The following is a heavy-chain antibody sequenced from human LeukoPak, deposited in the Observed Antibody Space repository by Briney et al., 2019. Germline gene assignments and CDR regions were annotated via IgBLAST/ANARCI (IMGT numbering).Heavy chain of an antibody. D-gene: IGHD1-14*01. CDR2: IRSKAYGGTT. V-gene: IGHV3-49*04. CDR1: GFTFGDYA. Sequence: PGRSLRLSCTASGFTFGDYAMTWVRQAPGKGLEGVGFIRSKAYGGTTEFAASVKGRFTISKDESKSIAYLQMSSLKTEDTAVYYFATYHPSNYYGMDVWGQGTTVTV. CDR3: ATYHPSNYYGMDV. J-gene: IGHJ6*02.